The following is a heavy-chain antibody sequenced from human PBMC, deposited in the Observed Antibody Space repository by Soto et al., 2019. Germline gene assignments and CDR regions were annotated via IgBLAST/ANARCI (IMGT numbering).Heavy chain of an antibody. V-gene: IGHV4-31*03. CDR3: AREGYGGSHWFDP. J-gene: IGHJ5*02. D-gene: IGHD4-17*01. Sequence: SETLSLTCTVSGGSISSGGYYWSWIRQHPGKGLEWIGYIYYSGSTYYNPSLKSRVTISVDTSKNQFSLKLSSVTAADTAVYYCAREGYGGSHWFDPWGQGTLVTVSS. CDR1: GGSISSGGYY. CDR2: IYYSGST.